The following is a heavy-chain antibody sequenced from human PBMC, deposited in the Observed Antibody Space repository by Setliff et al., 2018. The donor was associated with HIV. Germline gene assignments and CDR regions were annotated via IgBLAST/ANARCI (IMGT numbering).Heavy chain of an antibody. CDR3: AKELGGSGIDAFDI. Sequence: GESLRLSCAASGFTFSSYGMHWVRQAPGKGLERVAGIWYDGSNKYYEDSVKGRFTISRDNSKNTVYLQMNSLKNEDTAVYYCAKELGGSGIDAFDIWGQGTMVTVSS. D-gene: IGHD3-10*01. CDR1: GFTFSSYG. CDR2: IWYDGSNK. J-gene: IGHJ3*02. V-gene: IGHV3-30*02.